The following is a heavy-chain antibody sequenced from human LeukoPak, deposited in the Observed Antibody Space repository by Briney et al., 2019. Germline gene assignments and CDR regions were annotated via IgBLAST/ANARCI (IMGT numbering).Heavy chain of an antibody. J-gene: IGHJ4*02. CDR1: GDSVSSNSAA. CDR2: TYYRSKWYN. Sequence: SQTLSLTCAISGDSVSSNSAAWNWIRQPPSRGLEWLGRTYYRSKWYNDYAVSVKSRITINPDTSKNQFSLQLNSVTPEDTAVYYCARDSFRCSGGSCYPFDYWGQGTLVTVSS. V-gene: IGHV6-1*01. CDR3: ARDSFRCSGGSCYPFDY. D-gene: IGHD2-15*01.